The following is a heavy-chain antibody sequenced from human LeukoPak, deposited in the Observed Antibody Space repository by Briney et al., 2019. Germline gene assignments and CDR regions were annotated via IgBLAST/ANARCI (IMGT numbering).Heavy chain of an antibody. J-gene: IGHJ4*02. CDR3: ARTVATTEPYYFDF. Sequence: SETLSLTCTVSGGSISSFYWSWIRQPPGKGLEWIGYIYYSGSTNYNPSFKSRVTISVDTSKKQFSLKLSSVTAADTAVYYCARTVATTEPYYFDFWGQGTLVTVSS. CDR1: GGSISSFY. D-gene: IGHD5-12*01. CDR2: IYYSGST. V-gene: IGHV4-59*08.